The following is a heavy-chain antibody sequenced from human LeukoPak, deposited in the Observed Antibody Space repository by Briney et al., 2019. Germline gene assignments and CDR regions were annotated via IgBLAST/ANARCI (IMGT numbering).Heavy chain of an antibody. J-gene: IGHJ4*02. CDR1: GGSISGYY. CDR3: ARGKSRFLEWFLADY. CDR2: IYYSGST. V-gene: IGHV4-59*01. Sequence: SETLSLTCTVSGGSISGYYWSWIRQPPGKGLEWIGYIYYSGSTNYNPSLKSRVTISVDTSKNQFSLKLSSVTAADTAVYYCARGKSRFLEWFLADYWGQGTLVTVSS. D-gene: IGHD3-3*01.